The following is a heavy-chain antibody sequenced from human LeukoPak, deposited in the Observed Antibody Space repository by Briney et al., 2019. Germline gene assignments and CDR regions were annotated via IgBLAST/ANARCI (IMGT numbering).Heavy chain of an antibody. CDR2: IYYSGST. CDR3: ASDKGYSNNYFDY. Sequence: SETLSLTCTVSGGFISTTGYYWAWIRQPPGTGLEWIASIYYSGSTYYNSSLKSRVTISVDTSRNQFSLKLSSVTAADTALYYCASDKGYSNNYFDYWGQGTLVTVSS. J-gene: IGHJ4*01. CDR1: GGFISTTGYY. D-gene: IGHD6-13*01. V-gene: IGHV4-39*01.